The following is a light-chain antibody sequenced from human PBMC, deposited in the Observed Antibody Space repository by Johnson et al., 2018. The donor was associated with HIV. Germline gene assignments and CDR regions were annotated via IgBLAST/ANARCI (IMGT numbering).Light chain of an antibody. Sequence: SLLTQPPSVSAAPGQKVTISCSGSSSNIGNNYVSWYQQLPGTAPKLLIYENNKRPSGIPDRFSGSKSGTSATLGITGLTTGDEADYYCGTWDSSLSAYVFGTGTKVTVL. CDR3: GTWDSSLSAYV. J-gene: IGLJ1*01. CDR1: SSNIGNNY. V-gene: IGLV1-51*02. CDR2: ENN.